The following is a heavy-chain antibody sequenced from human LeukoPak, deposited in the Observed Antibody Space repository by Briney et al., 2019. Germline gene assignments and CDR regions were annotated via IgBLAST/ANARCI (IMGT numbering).Heavy chain of an antibody. CDR1: GFTFSSYG. CDR2: ISYDGSNK. D-gene: IGHD6-19*01. CDR3: AKDLRLVRGMGNVDY. Sequence: GGSLRLSCAASGFTFSSYGMHWVRQAPGKGLEWVAVISYDGSNKYYADSVKGRFTISRDNSKNTLYLQMNSLRAEDTAVYYCAKDLRLVRGMGNVDYWGQGTLVTVSS. J-gene: IGHJ4*02. V-gene: IGHV3-30*18.